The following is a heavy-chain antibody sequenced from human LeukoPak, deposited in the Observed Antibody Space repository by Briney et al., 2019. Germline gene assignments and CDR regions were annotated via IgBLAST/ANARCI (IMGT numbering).Heavy chain of an antibody. J-gene: IGHJ3*02. Sequence: ASVTVSCKASGGTFSSYAISWVGQAPGQGLEWMGGIIPIFGTANYAQKFQGRVTITADKSTSTAYMELSSLRSEDTAVYYCARDHAGMARTGAFDIWGQGTMVTVSS. D-gene: IGHD5-24*01. CDR2: IIPIFGTA. V-gene: IGHV1-69*06. CDR3: ARDHAGMARTGAFDI. CDR1: GGTFSSYA.